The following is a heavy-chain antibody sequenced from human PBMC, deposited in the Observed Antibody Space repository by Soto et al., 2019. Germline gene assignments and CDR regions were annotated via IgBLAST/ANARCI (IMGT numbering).Heavy chain of an antibody. Sequence: QMQLMQSGHEVKKPGTSVTVSCKSSGFTFTSSAMQWVRQARGQRLEWTGWIVVGSGNTNYAQKFQERVTITRDMSTSTAYMELSSLRSEDTAVYYCAAVPGVRVAGDYWGQGTLVTVSS. CDR3: AAVPGVRVAGDY. CDR2: IVVGSGNT. V-gene: IGHV1-58*02. CDR1: GFTFTSSA. D-gene: IGHD6-19*01. J-gene: IGHJ4*02.